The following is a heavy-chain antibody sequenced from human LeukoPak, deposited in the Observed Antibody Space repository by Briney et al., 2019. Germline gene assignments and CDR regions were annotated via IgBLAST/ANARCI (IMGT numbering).Heavy chain of an antibody. CDR2: IIYDGTNK. Sequence: GRSLRLSCVASGFTLSSYGMHWVRQAPGKGLEWVAVIIYDGTNKYYTDSVKGRFTISRDNAKNTLYLQMNFLRADDTAVYFCAKDWGPHYASGSSYFDSWGQGTLVTVSS. CDR1: GFTLSSYG. D-gene: IGHD3-10*01. V-gene: IGHV3-30*18. J-gene: IGHJ4*02. CDR3: AKDWGPHYASGSSYFDS.